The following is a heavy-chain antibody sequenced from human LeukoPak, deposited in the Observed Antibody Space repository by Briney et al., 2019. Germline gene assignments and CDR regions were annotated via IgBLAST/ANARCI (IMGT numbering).Heavy chain of an antibody. Sequence: ASVKLSCNASGYTFTSSGISWVRHAPGQGLEWKGLISAYNGNTNYAQKLHSSVTMTTDTSTSTAYMELMSLRSDDTAVYYCARDGDSSGYYPSDYWGQGTLVTVSS. D-gene: IGHD3-22*01. J-gene: IGHJ4*02. CDR3: ARDGDSSGYYPSDY. CDR2: ISAYNGNT. CDR1: GYTFTSSG. V-gene: IGHV1-18*01.